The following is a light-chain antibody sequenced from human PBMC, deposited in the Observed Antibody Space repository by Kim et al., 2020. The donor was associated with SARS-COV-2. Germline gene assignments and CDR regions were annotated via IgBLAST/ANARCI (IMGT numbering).Light chain of an antibody. V-gene: IGKV3-20*01. CDR2: GAS. Sequence: EIVLTQSPGPLSLSPGERATLSCRASQSVSSSYLAWYQHKPGQAPRLLIYGASSRATGIPDRFSGSGSGTDFTLTISRLEPEDFAVYYCHQLTFGGGTKVDIK. J-gene: IGKJ4*01. CDR3: HQLT. CDR1: QSVSSSY.